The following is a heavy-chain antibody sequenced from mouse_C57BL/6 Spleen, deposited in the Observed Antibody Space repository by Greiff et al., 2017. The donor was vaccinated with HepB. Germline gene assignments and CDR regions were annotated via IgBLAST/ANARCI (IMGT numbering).Heavy chain of an antibody. D-gene: IGHD1-1*01. V-gene: IGHV1-82*01. CDR1: GYAFSSSW. Sequence: QVQLQQSGPELVKPGASVKISCKASGYAFSSSWMNWVKQRPGKGLEWIGRIYPGDGDTNYNGKFKGKATLTADKSSSTAYMQLSSLTSEDSAVYFCASPFITTVVAPFAYWGQGTLVTVSA. CDR2: IYPGDGDT. CDR3: ASPFITTVVAPFAY. J-gene: IGHJ3*01.